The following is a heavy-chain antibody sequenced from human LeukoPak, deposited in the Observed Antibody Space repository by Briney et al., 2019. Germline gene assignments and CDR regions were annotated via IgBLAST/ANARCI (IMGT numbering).Heavy chain of an antibody. CDR3: ALLAVASDFDY. Sequence: GGSLRLSCAVSGSPCSIYEMNWVRQAPGKGLEWVSNIHSSGTIKYYADSVKGRFSISRDNAKSSLYLQMNSLRVEDTAVYYCALLAVASDFDYWGQGALVTVSS. V-gene: IGHV3-48*03. D-gene: IGHD6-19*01. CDR2: IHSSGTIK. CDR1: GSPCSIYE. J-gene: IGHJ4*02.